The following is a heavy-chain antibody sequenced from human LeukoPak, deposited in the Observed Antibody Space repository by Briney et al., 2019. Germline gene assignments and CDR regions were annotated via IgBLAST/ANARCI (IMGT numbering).Heavy chain of an antibody. V-gene: IGHV4-39*01. CDR2: IYYSGST. CDR3: ARQSPGYYDFWSGYYYIDY. J-gene: IGHJ4*02. D-gene: IGHD3-3*01. Sequence: SETLSLTCTVSGGSISSSSYYWGWIRQPPGKGLEWIGSIYYSGSTYYSPSLKSRVTISVDTSKNQFSLKLSSVTAADTAVYYCARQSPGYYDFWSGYYYIDYWGQGTLVTVSS. CDR1: GGSISSSSYY.